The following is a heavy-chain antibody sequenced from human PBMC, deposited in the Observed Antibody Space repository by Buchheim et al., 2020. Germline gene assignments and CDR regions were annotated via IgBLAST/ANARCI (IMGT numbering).Heavy chain of an antibody. CDR2: IYYSGNT. CDR1: GGSISSSRNY. J-gene: IGHJ4*02. CDR3: ARHYYSSGQKNFDY. Sequence: QLQLQESGPGLVKPSETLSLTCTVSGGSISSSRNYCGWIRQSPGKGLEWIGSIYYSGNTYYNPSLKSRVTMSVDTSKNQFSLKLSSVTAADTAIYYCARHYYSSGQKNFDYWGQG. D-gene: IGHD6-19*01. V-gene: IGHV4-39*01.